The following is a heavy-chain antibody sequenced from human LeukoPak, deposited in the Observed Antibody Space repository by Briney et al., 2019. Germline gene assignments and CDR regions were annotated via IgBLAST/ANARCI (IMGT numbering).Heavy chain of an antibody. CDR3: ARFFQYQLSRDAFDI. J-gene: IGHJ3*02. CDR1: GFTFSSYS. Sequence: PGGSLRLSCAASGFTFSSYSMNWVRQAPGKGLEWVSSISSSSSYIYYADSVKGRFTISRDNSKNTLYLQMNSLRAEDTAVYYCARFFQYQLSRDAFDIWGQGTMVTVSS. V-gene: IGHV3-21*04. D-gene: IGHD2-2*01. CDR2: ISSSSSYI.